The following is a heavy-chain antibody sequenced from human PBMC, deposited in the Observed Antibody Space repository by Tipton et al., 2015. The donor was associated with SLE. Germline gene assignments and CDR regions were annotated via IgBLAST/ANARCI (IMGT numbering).Heavy chain of an antibody. J-gene: IGHJ6*02. V-gene: IGHV4-38-2*02. CDR2: IYHSGST. CDR1: GYSISSGYY. D-gene: IGHD2-2*01. Sequence: TLSLTCTVSGYSISSGYYWGWIRQPPGKGLEWIGSIYHSGSTYYNPSLKSRVTISVDTSKNQFSLKLSSVTAADTAVYYCAIEVVPAAMDGMDVWGQGTTVTVSS. CDR3: AIEVVPAAMDGMDV.